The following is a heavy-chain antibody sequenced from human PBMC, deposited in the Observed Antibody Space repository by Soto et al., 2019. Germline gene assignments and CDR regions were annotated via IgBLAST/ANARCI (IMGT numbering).Heavy chain of an antibody. D-gene: IGHD3-9*01. Sequence: GSLRLSCAASGFTFSSYAMHWVRQAPGKGLEYVSAISSNGGSTYYANSVKGRFTISRDNSKNTLYLQMSSLRAEDTAVYYCAREYDILNWFDPWGQGTLVTVSS. CDR3: AREYDILNWFDP. CDR2: ISSNGGST. CDR1: GFTFSSYA. V-gene: IGHV3-64*01. J-gene: IGHJ5*02.